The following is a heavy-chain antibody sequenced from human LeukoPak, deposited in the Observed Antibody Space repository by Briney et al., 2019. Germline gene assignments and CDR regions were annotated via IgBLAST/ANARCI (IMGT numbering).Heavy chain of an antibody. CDR2: INPYNGNR. CDR3: ARFQASEFRGFDH. J-gene: IGHJ4*02. CDR1: GYRFIAFG. Sequence: ASVKVSCKTSGYRFIAFGINWVRQAPGQGLEWMGWINPYNGNRYYAKKFQDRFNMTTDTSTSTVYLELQTLTSDDTAIYYCARFQASEFRGFDHWGQGTLITVSS. D-gene: IGHD3-10*01. V-gene: IGHV1-18*01.